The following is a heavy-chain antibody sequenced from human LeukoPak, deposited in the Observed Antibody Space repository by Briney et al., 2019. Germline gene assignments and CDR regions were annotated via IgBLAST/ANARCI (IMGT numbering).Heavy chain of an antibody. CDR2: IIPIFGTA. J-gene: IGHJ6*03. D-gene: IGHD4-17*01. CDR1: GGTFSSYA. V-gene: IGHV1-69*01. Sequence: SVKVSCKASGGTFSSYAISWVRQAPGQGLEWMGGIIPIFGTANYAQKFQGRVTITADESTSTAYMELSSLRSGDTAVYYCARSARVPRYYYMDVWGKGTTVTVSS. CDR3: ARSARVPRYYYMDV.